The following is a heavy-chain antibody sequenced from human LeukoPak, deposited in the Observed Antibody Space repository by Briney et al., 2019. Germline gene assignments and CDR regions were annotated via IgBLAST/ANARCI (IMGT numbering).Heavy chain of an antibody. Sequence: GGSLRLSCAASGLTFSSYEMNWVRQAPGRGLEWVSYISSSGSTIYYADSVKGRFTISRDNAKNSLYLQMNSLRAEDTAVYYCARDLVAVAATFDYWGQGTLVTVSS. J-gene: IGHJ4*02. CDR3: ARDLVAVAATFDY. D-gene: IGHD6-19*01. CDR1: GLTFSSYE. V-gene: IGHV3-48*03. CDR2: ISSSGSTI.